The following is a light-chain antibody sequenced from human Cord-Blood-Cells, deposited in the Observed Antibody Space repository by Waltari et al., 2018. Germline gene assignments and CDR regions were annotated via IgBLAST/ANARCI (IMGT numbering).Light chain of an antibody. CDR1: SSDVGGYNY. V-gene: IGLV2-8*01. CDR2: EVS. J-gene: IGLJ2*01. CDR3: SSYAGSNNLG. Sequence: QSALTQPPSASGPPGQSVTIACTGTSSDVGGYNYVSWYQEHPGNAPKLMIYEVSKRPSGFPDLFCGSKSGNPASLTVSGLQAEDEADYYCSSYAGSNNLGFGGGTRLPVL.